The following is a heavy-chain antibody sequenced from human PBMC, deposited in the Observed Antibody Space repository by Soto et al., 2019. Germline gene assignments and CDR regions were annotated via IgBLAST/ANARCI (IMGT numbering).Heavy chain of an antibody. CDR3: TRPFCTNGVCYEYYFDY. CDR1: GFTFSSYW. CDR2: INADGSST. J-gene: IGHJ4*02. V-gene: IGHV3-74*01. Sequence: EVQLVESGGGLVQPGGSLRLSCTASGFTFSSYWMHWVRQAPGKGLVWVSRINADGSSTYYADSVKGRFTVSRDNAKNTLHLQMNSLRAEDTAVYFCTRPFCTNGVCYEYYFDYWGKGTLFTVSS. D-gene: IGHD2-8*01.